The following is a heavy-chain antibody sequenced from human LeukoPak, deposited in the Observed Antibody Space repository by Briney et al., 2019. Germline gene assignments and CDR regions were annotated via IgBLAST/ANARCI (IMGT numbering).Heavy chain of an antibody. J-gene: IGHJ3*01. V-gene: IGHV3-7*01. Sequence: GGSLRLSCAASGFTFNTYWMSWVRQAPGKGLEWVANIKQDGSEKYYVDSVKGRFTISRDNAKNSLYLQMNSLRAEDTAVFYCARYTVGGSFDFWGQGTMVTVSS. CDR1: GFTFNTYW. CDR2: IKQDGSEK. CDR3: ARYTVGGSFDF. D-gene: IGHD4-23*01.